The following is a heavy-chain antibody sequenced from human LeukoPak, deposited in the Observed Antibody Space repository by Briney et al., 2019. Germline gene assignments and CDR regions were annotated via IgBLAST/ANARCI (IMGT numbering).Heavy chain of an antibody. CDR2: TNWKGGTT. V-gene: IGHV3-20*04. CDR1: GFTFADYA. D-gene: IGHD2-2*01. J-gene: IGHJ6*03. Sequence: GGSLRLSCVASGFTFADYAMRWVRQAPGKGLEWVAGTNWKGGTTAYADSVKGRFTISRDNAKNSLDLQLNTLGAEDTAFYYCARGARRGALVPAALFDTRYYFYYYMDVWGNGTPVSVSS. CDR3: ARGARRGALVPAALFDTRYYFYYYMDV.